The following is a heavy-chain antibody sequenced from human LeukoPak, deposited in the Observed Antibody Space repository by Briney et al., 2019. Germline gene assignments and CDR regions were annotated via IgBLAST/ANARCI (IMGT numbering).Heavy chain of an antibody. Sequence: GGSLRLSCAASGFTFSSCAMSWVRQAPGKGLERISTISGSGSTTYYGDSVKGRFTISRDSSKNTLDLQMNSLRAEDTAVYYCAKKGSRTIATGGFDCWGQGTLVIVSS. J-gene: IGHJ4*02. V-gene: IGHV3-23*01. D-gene: IGHD6-13*01. CDR1: GFTFSSCA. CDR2: ISGSGSTT. CDR3: AKKGSRTIATGGFDC.